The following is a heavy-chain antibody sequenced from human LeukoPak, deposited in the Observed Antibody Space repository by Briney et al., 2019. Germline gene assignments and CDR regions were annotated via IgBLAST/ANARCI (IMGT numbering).Heavy chain of an antibody. CDR2: INHSGST. Sequence: SETPSLTCAVYGGSFSGYYWSWICQPPGKGLEWIGEINHSGSTNYNPSLKSRVTISVDTSKNQFSLKVTSVTAADTAVYYCARGRLITMVRGVIPFDYWGQGTLVTVSS. J-gene: IGHJ4*02. CDR1: GGSFSGYY. V-gene: IGHV4-34*01. CDR3: ARGRLITMVRGVIPFDY. D-gene: IGHD3-10*01.